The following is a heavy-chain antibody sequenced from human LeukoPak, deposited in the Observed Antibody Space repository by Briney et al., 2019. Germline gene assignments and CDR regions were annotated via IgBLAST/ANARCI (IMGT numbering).Heavy chain of an antibody. Sequence: GASVKVSCKASGGTFSSYAISGVRQAPGQGLEWMGGIIPIFGTANYAQKFQGRVTITADESTSTAYMELSSLRSEDTAVYYWAHVDGYIIWEDGYYGMDVWGKGTTVTVSS. D-gene: IGHD5-18*01. J-gene: IGHJ6*04. V-gene: IGHV1-69*13. CDR1: GGTFSSYA. CDR3: AHVDGYIIWEDGYYGMDV. CDR2: IIPIFGTA.